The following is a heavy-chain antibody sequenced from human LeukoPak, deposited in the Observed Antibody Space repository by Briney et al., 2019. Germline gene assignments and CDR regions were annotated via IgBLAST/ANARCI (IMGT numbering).Heavy chain of an antibody. Sequence: GGSLRLSCAASAISFRSYEVNWVRQAPGKGLEWVSFITPSGSDVYYAKSVRGRFATSRDNAKDSVFLHMNSLRVEDTAVYYCVTGNYRSFYYYYMDVWGKGTTVTVS. CDR1: AISFRSYE. D-gene: IGHD1-7*01. CDR3: VTGNYRSFYYYYMDV. CDR2: ITPSGSDV. J-gene: IGHJ6*03. V-gene: IGHV3-48*03.